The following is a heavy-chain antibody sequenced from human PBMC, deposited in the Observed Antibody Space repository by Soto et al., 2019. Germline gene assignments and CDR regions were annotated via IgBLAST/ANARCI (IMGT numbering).Heavy chain of an antibody. CDR1: GGSISSYY. Sequence: SETLSLTCTVSGGSISSYYWSWIRQPPGKGLEWIGYIYYSGSTNYNPSLKSRVTISVDTSKNQFSLKLSSVTAADTAVYYCARAPGTYYYDSSGYRDSDAFDISGQRTMVTVSS. V-gene: IGHV4-59*08. CDR2: IYYSGST. CDR3: ARAPGTYYYDSSGYRDSDAFDI. D-gene: IGHD3-22*01. J-gene: IGHJ3*02.